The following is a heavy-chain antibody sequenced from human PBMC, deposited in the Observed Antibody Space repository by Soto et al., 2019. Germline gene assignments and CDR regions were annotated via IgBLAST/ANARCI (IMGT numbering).Heavy chain of an antibody. CDR1: GYSISSSNW. CDR3: ARVYSGSYSDY. V-gene: IGHV4-28*03. Sequence: SETLSLTCAVSGYSISSSNWWGWIRQPPGKGLEWIGYIYYSGTTYYNPSLKSRVTMSVDTSKNQFSLKLSSVTAADTAVYYCARVYSGSYSDYWGQGTLVTVSS. CDR2: IYYSGTT. D-gene: IGHD1-26*01. J-gene: IGHJ4*02.